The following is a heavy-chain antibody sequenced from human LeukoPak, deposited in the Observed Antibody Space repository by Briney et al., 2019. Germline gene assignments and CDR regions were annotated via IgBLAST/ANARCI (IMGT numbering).Heavy chain of an antibody. D-gene: IGHD3-10*02. CDR2: INHSGST. Sequence: GSLRLSCAASGFTFSSYAMSWIRQPPGKGLEWIGEINHSGSTNYNPSLKSRVTISVDTSKNQFSLKLSSVTAADTAVYYCASQGSVRGVTPYWGQGTLVTVSS. V-gene: IGHV4-34*01. CDR1: GFTFSSYA. CDR3: ASQGSVRGVTPY. J-gene: IGHJ4*02.